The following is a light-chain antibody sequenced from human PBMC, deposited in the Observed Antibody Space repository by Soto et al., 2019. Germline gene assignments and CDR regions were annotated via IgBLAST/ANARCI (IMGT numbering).Light chain of an antibody. Sequence: QSALTQPASVSGSPGQSITISCTGTSRDIGAYNFVSWYQHHPDKAPKLIIYEVKNWPSGVSDRFSGSKSGNTASLTISGLQAEDEADYYCTSYTTRTTQVFGGGTQLTVL. J-gene: IGLJ2*01. CDR3: TSYTTRTTQV. CDR2: EVK. V-gene: IGLV2-14*01. CDR1: SRDIGAYNF.